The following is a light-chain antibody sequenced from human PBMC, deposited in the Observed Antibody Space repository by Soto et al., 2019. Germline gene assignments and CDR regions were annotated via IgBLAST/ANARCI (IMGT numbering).Light chain of an antibody. CDR3: QQYNNWLWT. V-gene: IGKV3-15*01. J-gene: IGKJ1*01. Sequence: ERVITQSPATLSVSPGERATLSCRASQSVSSNLAWYQQKPGQAPRLLIYGASTRATGIPARFSGSGSGTEFTLTISSLQSEDFAIYYCQQYNNWLWTFGQGTKVDIK. CDR2: GAS. CDR1: QSVSSN.